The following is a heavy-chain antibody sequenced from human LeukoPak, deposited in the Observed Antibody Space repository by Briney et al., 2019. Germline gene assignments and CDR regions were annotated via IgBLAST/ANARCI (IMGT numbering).Heavy chain of an antibody. CDR2: IRSKAYGGTT. J-gene: IGHJ5*02. Sequence: PGGSLRLSCTASGFTFGDYAMSWVRQAPGKGLEWVGFIRSKAYGGTTEYAASVKGRFTISRGDSKSIAYLQMNSLKTEDTAVYYCTRVRVSGSCYIKSVSLYNWFDPWGQGTLVTVSS. CDR1: GFTFGDYA. V-gene: IGHV3-49*04. CDR3: TRVRVSGSCYIKSVSLYNWFDP. D-gene: IGHD1-26*01.